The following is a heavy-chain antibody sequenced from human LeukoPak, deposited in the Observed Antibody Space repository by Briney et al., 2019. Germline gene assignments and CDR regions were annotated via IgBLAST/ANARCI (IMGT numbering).Heavy chain of an antibody. CDR2: INHSGCT. CDR3: ARARETVAIDY. CDR1: GGSFSGYY. V-gene: IGHV4-34*01. Sequence: PSGTLSLTCAVYGGSFSGYYWSWIRQPPGKGLEWIGEINHSGCTNYNPSLKSRVTILVDTSKNQFSLKLSSVTAADTAVYYCARARETVAIDYWGQGTLVTVSS. D-gene: IGHD5-12*01. J-gene: IGHJ4*02.